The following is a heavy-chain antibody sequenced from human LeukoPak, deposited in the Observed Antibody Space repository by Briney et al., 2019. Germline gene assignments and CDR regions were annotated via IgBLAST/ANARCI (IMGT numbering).Heavy chain of an antibody. CDR3: ARGQRSGNYYYYGMDV. CDR1: GFTFSSYD. CDR2: IGTAGDT. D-gene: IGHD3-10*01. V-gene: IGHV3-13*04. J-gene: IGHJ6*02. Sequence: PGGSLRLSCAASGFTFSSYDMHWVRQATGKGLEWVSAIGTAGDTYYPGSVKGRFTISRENAKNSLYLQMNSLRAGDTAVYYCARGQRSGNYYYYGMDVWGQGTTVTVSS.